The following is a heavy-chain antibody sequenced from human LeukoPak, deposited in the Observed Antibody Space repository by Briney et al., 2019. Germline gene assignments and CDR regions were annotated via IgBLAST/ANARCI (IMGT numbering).Heavy chain of an antibody. J-gene: IGHJ4*02. CDR1: GFTFDDYA. D-gene: IGHD3-10*01. Sequence: GGSLRLSCAASGFTFDDYAMHWVRQAPGMGLEWVSGISWNSGSIGYADSVKGRFTISRDNAKNSLYLQMNSLRAEDTALYYCAKEGSGGHLDYWGQGTLVTVSS. CDR3: AKEGSGGHLDY. V-gene: IGHV3-9*01. CDR2: ISWNSGSI.